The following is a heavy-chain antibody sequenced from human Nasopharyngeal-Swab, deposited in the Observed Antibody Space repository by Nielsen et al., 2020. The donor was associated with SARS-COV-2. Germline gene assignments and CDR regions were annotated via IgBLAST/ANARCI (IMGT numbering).Heavy chain of an antibody. CDR2: INWNGGST. D-gene: IGHD3-3*01. J-gene: IGHJ4*02. Sequence: ESPKIPCAAPGFTLDDYGMSWVRQAPGKGLELVSGINWNGGSTGYADSVKGRFTISRDNAKNSLYLQMNSLRAEDTALYHCARGRFLEWLLWDYWGQGTLVTVSS. V-gene: IGHV3-20*01. CDR1: GFTLDDYG. CDR3: ARGRFLEWLLWDY.